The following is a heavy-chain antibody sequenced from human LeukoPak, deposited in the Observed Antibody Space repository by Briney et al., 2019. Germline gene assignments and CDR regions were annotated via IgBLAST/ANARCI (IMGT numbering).Heavy chain of an antibody. D-gene: IGHD2-15*01. CDR1: GDSISTYY. V-gene: IGHV4-59*01. J-gene: IGHJ3*02. CDR2: IYYSGST. Sequence: SETLSLTCTVSGDSISTYYWSWIRQPPGKGLEWIGYIYYSGSTNYNPSLKSRVTISVDTSKNQFPLNLSSMTAADTAVYYCARAIVVVATARNTFDMWGQGTMVTVSS. CDR3: ARAIVVVATARNTFDM.